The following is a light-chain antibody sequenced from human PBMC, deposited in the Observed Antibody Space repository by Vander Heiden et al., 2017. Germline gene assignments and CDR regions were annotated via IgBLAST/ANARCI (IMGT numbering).Light chain of an antibody. J-gene: IGLJ2*01. V-gene: IGLV3-21*02. CDR2: DDS. Sequence: SYVLTQPPSVSGAPGQTARITCGGNNIGSKSVHWYQQKPGQAPVRVVDDDSDRPSGIPERFSGSNSGNTATLTISRVEAGDEAADYWQVWDSSSDHVVFGGGTKLTVL. CDR1: NIGSKS. CDR3: QVWDSSSDHVV.